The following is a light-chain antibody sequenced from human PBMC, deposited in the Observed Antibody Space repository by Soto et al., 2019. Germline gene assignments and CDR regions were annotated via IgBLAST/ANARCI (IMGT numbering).Light chain of an antibody. V-gene: IGKV1-39*01. CDR2: DAS. CDR3: QQSDSTPYT. J-gene: IGKJ2*01. CDR1: QTISTY. Sequence: DIPMTPSPSSLSASVGDRVTITCRASQTISTYLNWYQQKPGKAPRLLIYDASSLLSGVPSRFSGSGSGTDFTLTIASLQPEDFSTYYCQQSDSTPYTFGQGTKVEI.